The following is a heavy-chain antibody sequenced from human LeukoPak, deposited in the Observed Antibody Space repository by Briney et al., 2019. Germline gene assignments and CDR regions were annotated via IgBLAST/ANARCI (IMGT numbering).Heavy chain of an antibody. Sequence: ASVTVSCTASGYTFNDYYIYWVRQAPGQGLEWMGRINPNSGGTNYPQKFQGRVTMTRDTSISTAYMELSSLRSDDTAFYYCARGSYDFSNKEYVMDLWGQGTTVTVSS. V-gene: IGHV1-2*06. CDR1: GYTFNDYY. J-gene: IGHJ6*02. D-gene: IGHD3-3*01. CDR2: INPNSGGT. CDR3: ARGSYDFSNKEYVMDL.